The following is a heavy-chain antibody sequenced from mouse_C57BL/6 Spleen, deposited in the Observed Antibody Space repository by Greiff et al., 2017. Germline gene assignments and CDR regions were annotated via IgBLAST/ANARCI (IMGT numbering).Heavy chain of an antibody. J-gene: IGHJ4*01. CDR2: IDPSDSYT. CDR3: ARSGHYYAIDY. D-gene: IGHD1-3*01. CDR1: GYTFTSYW. V-gene: IGHV1-69*01. Sequence: VQLQQPGAELVMPGASVKLSCKASGYTFTSYWMHWVKQRPGQGLEWIGEIDPSDSYTNYNQKFKGKTTLTAGKSSRTTYMQLSSLTSEDSAVYYCARSGHYYAIDYWGQGTSVTVSS.